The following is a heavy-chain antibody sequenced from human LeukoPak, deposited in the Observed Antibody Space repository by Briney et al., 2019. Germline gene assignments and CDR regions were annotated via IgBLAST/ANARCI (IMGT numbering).Heavy chain of an antibody. J-gene: IGHJ5*02. CDR2: IYYSGTT. Sequence: SETLSLTCTVSGGSISSYYWSWVRQPPGKGLEWIGYIYYSGTTDYNPSLRSRVTISVDTSKNQFSLKLSSVTAADTAVYYCARVRGRSKNWFDPWAREPWSPSP. V-gene: IGHV4-59*01. CDR1: GGSISSYY. CDR3: ARVRGRSKNWFDP. D-gene: IGHD3-10*01.